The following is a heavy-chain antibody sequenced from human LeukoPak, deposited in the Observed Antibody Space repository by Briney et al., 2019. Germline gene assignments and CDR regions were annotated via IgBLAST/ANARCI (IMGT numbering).Heavy chain of an antibody. V-gene: IGHV3-15*01. CDR2: IKSKTDGGTT. J-gene: IGHJ4*02. CDR3: TTDLTYYYDSSGSNDVVYFDY. CDR1: GFTFSNAW. D-gene: IGHD3-22*01. Sequence: GGSLRLSCAASGFTFSNAWMSWVRQAPGKGLEWVGRIKSKTDGGTTDYAAPVKGRFTISRDDSKNTLYLQMNSLKTEDTAVYYCTTDLTYYYDSSGSNDVVYFDYWGQGTLVTVSS.